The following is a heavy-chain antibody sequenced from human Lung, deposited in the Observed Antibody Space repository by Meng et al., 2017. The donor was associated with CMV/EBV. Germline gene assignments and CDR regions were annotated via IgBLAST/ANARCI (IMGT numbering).Heavy chain of an antibody. D-gene: IGHD1-26*01. CDR2: INPNSGGT. V-gene: IGHV1-2*02. Sequence: ASVKVSCKASGYTFTGYYMHWVRQAPGQGLEWMGWINPNSGGTNYAQKFQGRVTMTRDTSISTAYMELSRLRSDDTAMYYCASQVPAAQMLGATTLTWGQGTLVXVSS. CDR3: ASQVPAAQMLGATTLT. J-gene: IGHJ5*02. CDR1: GYTFTGYY.